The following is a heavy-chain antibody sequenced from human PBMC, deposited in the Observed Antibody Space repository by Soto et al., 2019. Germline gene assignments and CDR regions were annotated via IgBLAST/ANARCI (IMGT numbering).Heavy chain of an antibody. CDR2: INHSGST. Sequence: PSETLSLTCAVYGGSFSGYYWSWIRQPPGKGLEWIGEINHSGSTNCNPSLKSRVTISVDTSKNQFSLKLSSVTAADTAVYYCARGHRFESSGCMDVWGQGTTVTVSS. V-gene: IGHV4-34*01. CDR1: GGSFSGYY. D-gene: IGHD3-16*01. CDR3: ARGHRFESSGCMDV. J-gene: IGHJ6*02.